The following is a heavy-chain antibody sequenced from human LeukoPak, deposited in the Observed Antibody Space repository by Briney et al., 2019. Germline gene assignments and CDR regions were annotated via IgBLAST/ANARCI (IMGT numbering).Heavy chain of an antibody. CDR3: ARDFNYYDSSGYPRGGAFDI. CDR1: GFTFSSYG. V-gene: IGHV3-30*19. Sequence: GGSLRLSCAASGFTFSSYGMHWVRQAPGKGLEWVAVIWYDGSNKYYADSVKGRFTISRDNSKNTLYLQMNSLRAEDTAVYYCARDFNYYDSSGYPRGGAFDIWGQGTMVTVSS. CDR2: IWYDGSNK. D-gene: IGHD3-22*01. J-gene: IGHJ3*02.